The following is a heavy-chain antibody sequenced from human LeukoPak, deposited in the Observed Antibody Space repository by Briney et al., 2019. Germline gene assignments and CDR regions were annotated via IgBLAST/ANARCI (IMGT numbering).Heavy chain of an antibody. J-gene: IGHJ6*03. CDR2: ISGSGGST. CDR1: GFTFSSYA. Sequence: GGSLRLSCVVSGFTFSSYAMSWVRQAPGKGLEWVSGISGSGGSTYYADSVKGRFTISRDNTKNTLYLQMNSLRAEDTAVYFCAQGSKAVLFTRDHYMDVWGKGTTVTISS. CDR3: AQGSKAVLFTRDHYMDV. V-gene: IGHV3-23*01. D-gene: IGHD3-3*01.